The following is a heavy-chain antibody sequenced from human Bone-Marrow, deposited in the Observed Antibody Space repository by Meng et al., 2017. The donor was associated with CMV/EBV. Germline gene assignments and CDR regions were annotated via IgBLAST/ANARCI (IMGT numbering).Heavy chain of an antibody. V-gene: IGHV3-23*01. CDR3: AKDFSVDPQLGYGMDV. J-gene: IGHJ6*02. D-gene: IGHD1-1*01. CDR2: FSGSGGTI. CDR1: GFTFSSYA. Sequence: GESLKISCAASGFTFSSYAMSWVRQGPGKGLEWVSGFSGSGGTIYYAESVKGRFTIARDNLENTLYLQMNSLRVEDTAVYYCAKDFSVDPQLGYGMDVWGQGTMVTVSS.